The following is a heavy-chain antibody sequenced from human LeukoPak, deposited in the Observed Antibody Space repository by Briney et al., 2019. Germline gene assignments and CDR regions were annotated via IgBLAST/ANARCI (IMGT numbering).Heavy chain of an antibody. D-gene: IGHD4-17*01. V-gene: IGHV1-69*05. J-gene: IGHJ5*02. CDR2: IMPLFGTA. Sequence: SSVKVSCKTSGATFNNPAISWVRQAPGHGLEWLGGIMPLFGTAGYAQKFQGRVTITKDESTRTVYLELTSLTSDDTAVYYCARDVHGDYGSGWFDPWGQGTLVSVSS. CDR1: GATFNNPA. CDR3: ARDVHGDYGSGWFDP.